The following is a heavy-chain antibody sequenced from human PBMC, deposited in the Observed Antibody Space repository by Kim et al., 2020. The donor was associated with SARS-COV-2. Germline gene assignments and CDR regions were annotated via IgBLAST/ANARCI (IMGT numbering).Heavy chain of an antibody. J-gene: IGHJ6*04. Sequence: SRVTISVDTSKNQFSLKLSSVTAADTAVYYCARGGAGTYYDFWSGYGLDVWGKGTTVTVSS. V-gene: IGHV4-59*09. D-gene: IGHD3-3*01. CDR3: ARGGAGTYYDFWSGYGLDV.